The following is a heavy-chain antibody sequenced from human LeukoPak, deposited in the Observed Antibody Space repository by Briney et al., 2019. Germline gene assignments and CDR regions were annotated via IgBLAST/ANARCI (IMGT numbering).Heavy chain of an antibody. V-gene: IGHV3-66*01. CDR2: IYSGGRA. CDR1: GFSVSGNY. D-gene: IGHD6-19*01. J-gene: IGHJ4*02. CDR3: ARAPFRGYSTGWYRFFDS. Sequence: GGSLRLSCAASGFSVSGNYMSWVRQAPGKGLEWVSVIYSGGRAYYADSVKGRFTISRDNSKNTVFLQMDSLRAEDAAVYFCARAPFRGYSTGWYRFFDSWGQGTLVTVSS.